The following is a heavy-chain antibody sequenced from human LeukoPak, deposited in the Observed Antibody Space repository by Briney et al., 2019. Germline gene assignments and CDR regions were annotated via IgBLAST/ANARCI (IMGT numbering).Heavy chain of an antibody. Sequence: GGSLRLSCAASGFTVSSNYMSWVRQAPGKGLEWVSVIYSGGSTYYADSVKGRFTISRDNSKNTLYLQMNSLRAEDTAVYYCARDYISSGYWGYYYGMDVWGQGTTVTVSS. D-gene: IGHD3-22*01. CDR3: ARDYISSGYWGYYYGMDV. V-gene: IGHV3-53*01. CDR1: GFTVSSNY. CDR2: IYSGGST. J-gene: IGHJ6*02.